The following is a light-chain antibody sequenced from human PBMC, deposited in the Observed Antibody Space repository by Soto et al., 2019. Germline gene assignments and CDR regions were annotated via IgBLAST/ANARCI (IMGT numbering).Light chain of an antibody. CDR3: QQFKICTWT. CDR2: DVS. Sequence: DIRLTPSPSTVSASVGDRVTSTCRASQHIERGLAWYQQKPGKAPKLCLYDVSSLESGVPSRFNGSASGTEVILTSNCLQPDEVATYFCQQFKICTWTFGQGTK. J-gene: IGKJ1*01. V-gene: IGKV1-5*01. CDR1: QHIERG.